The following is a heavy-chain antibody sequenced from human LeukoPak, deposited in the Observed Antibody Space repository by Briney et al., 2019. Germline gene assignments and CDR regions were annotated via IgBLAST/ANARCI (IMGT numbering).Heavy chain of an antibody. CDR2: IYTSGST. D-gene: IGHD3-22*01. J-gene: IGHJ4*02. CDR1: GGSISSGSYY. CDR3: AGASYDSSGVH. V-gene: IGHV4-61*02. Sequence: SQTLSLTRTVSGGSISSGSYYWSWIRQPAGKGLECIGRIYTSGSTNYNPSLKSRVTISVDTSKNQFSLKLSSVTAADTAVYYSAGASYDSSGVHWGQGTLVTVSS.